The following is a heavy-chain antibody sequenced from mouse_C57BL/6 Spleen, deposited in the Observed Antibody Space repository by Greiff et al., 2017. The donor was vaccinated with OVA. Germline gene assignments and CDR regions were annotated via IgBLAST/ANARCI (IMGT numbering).Heavy chain of an antibody. D-gene: IGHD2-3*01. CDR3: ARDDGYFYAVDY. Sequence: VKLMESGPGLVQPSQTLSITCTVSGFSLTSYGVHWVRQSPGKGLEWLGVIWSGGSTDYHAAFISRLSISKDNSKSQVFFKMSSLQADDTAIYYCARDDGYFYAVDYWGQGTSVTVSS. CDR1: GFSLTSYG. CDR2: IWSGGST. J-gene: IGHJ4*01. V-gene: IGHV2-2*01.